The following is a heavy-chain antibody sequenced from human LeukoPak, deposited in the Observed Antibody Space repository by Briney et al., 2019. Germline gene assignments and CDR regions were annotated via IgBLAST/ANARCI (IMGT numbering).Heavy chain of an antibody. CDR2: ISASGGST. V-gene: IGHV3-23*01. D-gene: IGHD6-13*01. CDR1: GFTFSNYA. Sequence: GGSLRLSCAASGFTFSNYAMSWVRQAPGKGLEWVSGISASGGSTYHADSVKGRFTISRDNSKNTLYLQMNSLRAEDTAVYYYAKGGVSSSDPFDYWGQGTLVTVSS. J-gene: IGHJ4*02. CDR3: AKGGVSSSDPFDY.